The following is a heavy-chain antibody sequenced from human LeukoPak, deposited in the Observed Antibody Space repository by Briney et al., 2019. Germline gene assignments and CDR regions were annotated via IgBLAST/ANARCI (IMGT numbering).Heavy chain of an antibody. J-gene: IGHJ4*02. V-gene: IGHV4-30-4*01. CDR2: IYYGGST. CDR3: ARDYLY. Sequence: PSETLSLTCTVSGASLSSGNDYWSWIRQPPGKGLEWIGHIYYGGSTYYNPSLKSRLNISVDTSKNQFSLKLNSVTAADTAVYYCARDYLYWGQGTLVIVSS. CDR1: GASLSSGNDY.